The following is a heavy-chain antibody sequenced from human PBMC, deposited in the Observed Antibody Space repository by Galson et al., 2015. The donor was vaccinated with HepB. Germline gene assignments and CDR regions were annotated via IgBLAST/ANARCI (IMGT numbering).Heavy chain of an antibody. CDR2: IRYDGSNK. Sequence: SLRLSCAASGFTFTSYAMHWVRQAPGKGLEWVAFIRYDGSNKYYADSVKGRFTISRDNSKNTLYLQMNSLRAEDTAVYYCARGDGYNLVYFQHWGQGTLVTVSS. CDR1: GFTFTSYA. CDR3: ARGDGYNLVYFQH. D-gene: IGHD5-24*01. V-gene: IGHV3-30*02. J-gene: IGHJ1*01.